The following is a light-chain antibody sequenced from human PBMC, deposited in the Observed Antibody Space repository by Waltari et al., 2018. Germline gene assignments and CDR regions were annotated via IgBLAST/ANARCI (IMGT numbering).Light chain of an antibody. CDR2: EDT. Sequence: SYELTQPPSVSVSPGQPARITCSGPELPRKYVYWFQQKSGQAPRLVIYEDTKRPSGIPERFSGSSSGTVATLTITGAQVDDEADYYCYSSDSTGLRVFGGGTTVVVL. CDR3: YSSDSTGLRV. V-gene: IGLV3-10*01. CDR1: ELPRKY. J-gene: IGLJ1*01.